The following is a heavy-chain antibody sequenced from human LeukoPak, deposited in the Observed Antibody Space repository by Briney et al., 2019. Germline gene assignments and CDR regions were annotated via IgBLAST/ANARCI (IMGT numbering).Heavy chain of an antibody. J-gene: IGHJ6*02. Sequence: GGSLRLSCAASGLTFSNYAMHWVRQAPGKELEWVAVISYDGSNKYNADSVKGRFTISRDNSKNTLYLQMNSLRAEDTAVYYCAKDGGYCSSTWGLCDYGMDVWGQGTTVTVSS. D-gene: IGHD2-2*01. CDR2: ISYDGSNK. CDR1: GLTFSNYA. CDR3: AKDGGYCSSTWGLCDYGMDV. V-gene: IGHV3-30*18.